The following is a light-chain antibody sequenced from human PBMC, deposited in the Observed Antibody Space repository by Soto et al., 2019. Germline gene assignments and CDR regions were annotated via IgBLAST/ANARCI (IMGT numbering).Light chain of an antibody. J-gene: IGKJ2*01. CDR1: QSVSSN. CDR2: GAS. Sequence: EIVMTQSPATLSVSPGERATLSCRASQSVSSNLAWYQQKPGQAPRLLIYGASTRATGIPARFCGSGSGADFTHTISRLQSQDFAVYYSQQYNNWPPYTFGQGTKLEIK. CDR3: QQYNNWPPYT. V-gene: IGKV3-15*01.